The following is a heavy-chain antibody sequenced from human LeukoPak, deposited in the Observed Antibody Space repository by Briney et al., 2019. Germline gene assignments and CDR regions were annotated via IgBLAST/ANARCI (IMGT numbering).Heavy chain of an antibody. CDR3: AKDPYYYDSSGYGPDDAFDI. D-gene: IGHD3-22*01. J-gene: IGHJ3*02. CDR1: GFTFSSYG. V-gene: IGHV3-30*18. CDR2: ISYDASNK. Sequence: PGRSLRLSCAASGFTFSSYGIHWVRHAPGKGLEWGAVISYDASNKYYPYSVKGPFPISRENSKNPLYLQLNRPRTEHTTVYYCAKDPYYYDSSGYGPDDAFDIWGQGTMVTVSS.